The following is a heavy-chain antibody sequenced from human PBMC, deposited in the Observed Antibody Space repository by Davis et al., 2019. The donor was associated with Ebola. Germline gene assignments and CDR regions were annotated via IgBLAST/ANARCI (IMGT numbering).Heavy chain of an antibody. J-gene: IGHJ1*01. D-gene: IGHD4-17*01. V-gene: IGHV3-23*01. CDR3: AKLDYNDSYFQD. CDR2: ISAIGGDT. Sequence: GGSLRLSCAASGFTFSSYAMSWVRQAPGKGLEWFSRISAIGGDTYYADSVKGRFTISRDNSKNTLNLQMNSLRAEDTASYYCAKLDYNDSYFQDWGQGTLVTVSS. CDR1: GFTFSSYA.